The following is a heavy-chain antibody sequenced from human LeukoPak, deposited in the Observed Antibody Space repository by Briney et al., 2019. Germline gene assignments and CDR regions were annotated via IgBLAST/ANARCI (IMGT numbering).Heavy chain of an antibody. CDR2: INHSGST. CDR3: ASPDAYGRLDY. D-gene: IGHD4-17*01. V-gene: IGHV4-34*01. J-gene: IGHJ4*02. CDR1: GGSFSGYY. Sequence: SETLSLTCAVYGGSFSGYYWSWIRQPPGKGLEWIGEINHSGSTNYNPSLKSRVTISVDTSKNQFSLKLSSVTAADTAVYYCASPDAYGRLDYWGQGTLVTVSS.